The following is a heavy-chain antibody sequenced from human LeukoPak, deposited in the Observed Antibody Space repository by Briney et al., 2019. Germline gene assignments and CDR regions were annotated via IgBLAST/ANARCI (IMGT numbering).Heavy chain of an antibody. CDR1: GFTFSSYS. CDR2: ISSSSSYI. D-gene: IGHD6-19*01. J-gene: IGHJ4*02. Sequence: PGGSLRLSCAASGFTFSSYSMNWVRQAPGKGLEWVSSISSSSSYIYYADSVKGRFTISRDNAKTSLYLQMNSLRAEDTAVYYCARVLIAVAGTRAYYFDYWGQGTLVTVSS. CDR3: ARVLIAVAGTRAYYFDY. V-gene: IGHV3-21*01.